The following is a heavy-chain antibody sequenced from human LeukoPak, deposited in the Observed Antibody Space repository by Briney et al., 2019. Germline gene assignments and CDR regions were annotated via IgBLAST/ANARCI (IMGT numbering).Heavy chain of an antibody. D-gene: IGHD3-16*02. V-gene: IGHV1-69*06. CDR3: ARGDYDYVWGSYRYKTSDY. Sequence: ASVKVSCKASGGTFSSYAISWVRQAPGQGLEWMGGIIPIFGTASYAQKFQGRVTITADKSTSTAYMELSSLRSEDTAVYYCARGDYDYVWGSYRYKTSDYWGQGTLVTVSS. CDR1: GGTFSSYA. CDR2: IIPIFGTA. J-gene: IGHJ4*02.